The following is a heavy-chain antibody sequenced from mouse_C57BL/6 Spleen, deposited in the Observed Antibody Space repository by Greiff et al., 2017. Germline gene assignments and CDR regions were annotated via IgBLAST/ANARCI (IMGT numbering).Heavy chain of an antibody. V-gene: IGHV5-4*01. J-gene: IGHJ1*03. CDR1: GFTFSSYA. CDR2: ISDGGSYT. CDR3: AREGGTSGSFDV. D-gene: IGHD5-1*01. Sequence: EVKLMESGGGLVKPGGSLKLSCAASGFTFSSYAMSWVRQTPEKRLEWVATISDGGSYTYYPDNVKGRFTISRDNAKNNLYLQMSHLKSEDTAMYYCAREGGTSGSFDVWGTGTTVTVSS.